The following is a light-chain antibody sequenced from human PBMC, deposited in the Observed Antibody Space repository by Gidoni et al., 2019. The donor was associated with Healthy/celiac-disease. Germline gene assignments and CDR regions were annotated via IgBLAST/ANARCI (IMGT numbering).Light chain of an antibody. CDR2: DAS. Sequence: DIQMTQSPSTLSASVGDRVTITCRASQSISSWLAWYQQKPGKAPKLLIYDASSLESGVPSRFSGSGSGTEFTLTISSLQPYDFATYYCQQYNSRTFGQGTKVEIK. V-gene: IGKV1-5*01. CDR1: QSISSW. CDR3: QQYNSRT. J-gene: IGKJ1*01.